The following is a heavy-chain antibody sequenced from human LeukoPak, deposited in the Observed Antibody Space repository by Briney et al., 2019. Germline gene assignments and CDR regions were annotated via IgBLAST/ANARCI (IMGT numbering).Heavy chain of an antibody. CDR3: AKDRAARLTWRSGGAGFDH. J-gene: IGHJ5*02. V-gene: IGHV3-30*18. Sequence: PGRSLRLSCAASGFTFSSYGMHWVRQAPGKGLEWVAVISYDGSNKYYADSVKGRFTISRDNSKNTLYRQMNSLRAEDTAVYYCAKDRAARLTWRSGGAGFDHWGQGTLVTVSS. CDR1: GFTFSSYG. D-gene: IGHD3-10*01. CDR2: ISYDGSNK.